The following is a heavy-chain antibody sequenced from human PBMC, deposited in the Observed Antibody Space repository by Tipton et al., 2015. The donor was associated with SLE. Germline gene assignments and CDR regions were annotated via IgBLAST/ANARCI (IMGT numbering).Heavy chain of an antibody. Sequence: TLSLTCTVSGFSITGDIYWGWVRQSPGKGLVWVGTILHSGTTNYNPSLKSRVTISVDTSKNQFSLKLSSVTAADTAVYYCAREAQVVYDYWGQGTLVTVSS. D-gene: IGHD6-6*01. CDR1: GFSITGDIY. CDR2: ILHSGTT. V-gene: IGHV4-38-2*02. J-gene: IGHJ4*02. CDR3: AREAQVVYDY.